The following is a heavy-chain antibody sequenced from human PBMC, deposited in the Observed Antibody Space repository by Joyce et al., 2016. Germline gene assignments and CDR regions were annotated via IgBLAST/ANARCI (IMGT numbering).Heavy chain of an antibody. V-gene: IGHV3-74*03. D-gene: IGHD6-6*01. J-gene: IGHJ5*02. CDR1: GFSFSGYW. CDR2: INTDGSST. Sequence: EVQLVESGGGLVQPGGSLRLSCAASGFSFSGYWIHWVRQAPGKGLVGVSRINTDGSSTKFADSVKGRFTISRDKAKNTLYLQMNSLRAEDTAVYYCVRGISARPGGPNWFDPWGQGTLVTVSS. CDR3: VRGISARPGGPNWFDP.